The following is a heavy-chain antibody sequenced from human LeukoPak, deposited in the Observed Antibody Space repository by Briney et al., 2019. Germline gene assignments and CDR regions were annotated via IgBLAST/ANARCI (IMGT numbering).Heavy chain of an antibody. J-gene: IGHJ3*01. CDR1: GGSTSSGDYY. CDR3: ARGGFLEWPRYDAFDF. D-gene: IGHD3-3*01. CDR2: IYYSGST. Sequence: PSQTLSLTCTVSGGSTSSGDYYWSWIRQPPGKGLEWIGYIYYSGSTYYNPSLKSRVTISVDTSKNQFSLKLSSVTAADTAVYYCARGGFLEWPRYDAFDFWGQGTMVTVSS. V-gene: IGHV4-30-4*01.